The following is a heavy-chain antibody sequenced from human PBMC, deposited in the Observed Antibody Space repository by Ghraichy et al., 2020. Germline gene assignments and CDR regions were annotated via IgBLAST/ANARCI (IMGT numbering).Heavy chain of an antibody. D-gene: IGHD6-6*01. J-gene: IGHJ4*02. CDR1: GFSFSDYW. Sequence: ETLSLTCAASGFSFSDYWMHWVRQAPGKGLVWVSHIKSDGSYTNYADSVKDRFTISRDNAKNTLYLQMNIVRAEDTAVYYCTTSPKAEYNYWGQGTLVTVSS. CDR2: IKSDGSYT. CDR3: TTSPKAEYNY. V-gene: IGHV3-74*01.